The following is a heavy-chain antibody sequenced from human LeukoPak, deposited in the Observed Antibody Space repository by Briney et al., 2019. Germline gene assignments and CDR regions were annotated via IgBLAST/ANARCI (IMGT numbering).Heavy chain of an antibody. J-gene: IGHJ4*02. Sequence: ASVKVSCKISDHTFSSDGLTWVRQAPGKGLEWMGWINVYNGKTDYAHKFQGRVTMTTDTSTNTAYMDLRSLRSDDTAMYYCANRGQQLYDYWGQGTLVTVSS. CDR2: INVYNGKT. D-gene: IGHD6-13*01. CDR1: DHTFSSDG. CDR3: ANRGQQLYDY. V-gene: IGHV1-18*01.